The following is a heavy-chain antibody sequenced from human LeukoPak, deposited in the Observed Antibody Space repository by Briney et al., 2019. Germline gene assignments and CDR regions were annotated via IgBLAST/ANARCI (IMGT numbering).Heavy chain of an antibody. CDR3: AKYTYYDPRKEGAFDY. J-gene: IGHJ4*02. V-gene: IGHV3-7*03. CDR2: IKEDGSER. Sequence: GGSLRLSCEGSAFIFSGHWMNWVRQTPGKGLEWVASIKEDGSERQYVDSVKGRFSISRDNTKGSLFLQLNSLRAEDTAVYYCAKYTYYDPRKEGAFDYWGQGTLVTVSS. CDR1: AFIFSGHW. D-gene: IGHD3-3*01.